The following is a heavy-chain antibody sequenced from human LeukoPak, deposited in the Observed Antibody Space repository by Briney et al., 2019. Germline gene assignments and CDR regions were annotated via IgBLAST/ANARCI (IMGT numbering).Heavy chain of an antibody. J-gene: IGHJ4*02. CDR3: ARGGSYGYGMEFYPENYFDY. CDR2: IYYSGST. Sequence: SETLSLTCTVSGGSISSGGYYWSWIRQHPGKGLEWIGYIYYSGSTYYNPSLKSRVTISVDTSKNQFSLKLSSVTAADTAVYYCARGGSYGYGMEFYPENYFDYWGQGTLVTVSS. CDR1: GGSISSGGYY. V-gene: IGHV4-31*03. D-gene: IGHD5-18*01.